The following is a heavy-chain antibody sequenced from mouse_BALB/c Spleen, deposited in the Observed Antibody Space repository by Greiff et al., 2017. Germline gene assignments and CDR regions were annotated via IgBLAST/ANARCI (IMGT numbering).Heavy chain of an antibody. D-gene: IGHD1-1*01. V-gene: IGHV3-2*02. CDR1: GYSITSDYA. J-gene: IGHJ3*01. CDR3: ARGGSSSAWFAY. Sequence: VQLKESGPGLVKPSQSLSLTCTVTGYSITSDYAWNWIRQFPGNKLEWMGYISYSGSTSYNPSLKSRISITRDTSKNQFFLQLNSVTTEDTASYYCARGGSSSAWFAYWGQGTLVTVSA. CDR2: ISYSGST.